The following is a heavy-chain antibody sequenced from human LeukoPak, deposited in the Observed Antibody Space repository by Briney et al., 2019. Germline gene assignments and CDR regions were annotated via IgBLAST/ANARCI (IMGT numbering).Heavy chain of an antibody. CDR2: IYHSGST. D-gene: IGHD1-1*01. J-gene: IGHJ4*02. CDR3: ARALVTPNYYFDY. CDR1: GGSISSGGYS. Sequence: SETLSLTCAVSGGSISSGGYSWSWIRQPPGKGLEWIGYIYHSGSTYYNPSLKSRVTISVDRSKNQFSLKLSSVTAADTAVYYCARALVTPNYYFDYWGQGTLVTVSS. V-gene: IGHV4-30-2*01.